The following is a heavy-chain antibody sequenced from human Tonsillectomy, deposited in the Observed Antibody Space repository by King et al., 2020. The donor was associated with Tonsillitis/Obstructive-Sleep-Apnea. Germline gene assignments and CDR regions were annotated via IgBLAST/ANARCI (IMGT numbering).Heavy chain of an antibody. CDR2: ISAYNGNT. J-gene: IGHJ4*02. CDR3: AGGGYSGYEGVDY. V-gene: IGHV1-18*01. D-gene: IGHD5-12*01. CDR1: GYTFTSFA. Sequence: QLVQSGAEVKKPGASVKVSCKASGYTFTSFALSWGRQAPGQGLEWMGWISAYNGNTNDAQKIQGRVTMTTDTATSTVYMELRSLRSDDTAVYYCAGGGYSGYEGVDYWGQGTLVTVSS.